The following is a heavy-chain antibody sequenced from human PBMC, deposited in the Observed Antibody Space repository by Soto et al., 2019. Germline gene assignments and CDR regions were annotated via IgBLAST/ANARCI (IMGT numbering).Heavy chain of an antibody. J-gene: IGHJ6*02. CDR3: ARLRAAAGYYYYYYGMDV. Sequence: TVSGGSISSSSYYWGWIRQPPGRGLEWIGSIYYSGSTYYNPSLRSRVTISVDTSKNQFSLKLSSVTAADTAVYYCARLRAAAGYYYYYYGMDVWGQGTTVTVSS. CDR2: IYYSGST. D-gene: IGHD6-13*01. CDR1: GGSISSSSYY. V-gene: IGHV4-39*01.